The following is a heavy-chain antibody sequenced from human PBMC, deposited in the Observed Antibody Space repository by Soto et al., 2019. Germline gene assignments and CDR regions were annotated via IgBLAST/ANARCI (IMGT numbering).Heavy chain of an antibody. CDR3: ARDDPHSSGSPYFDY. Sequence: GSLRLYCAASVFTFSSYSMNCVRQAPGKGLEWVSYISSSSSTIYYADSAKGRFTISRDNAKNSLYLQTNSLRDEDTAVYYCARDDPHSSGSPYFDYWGQGTLVTVSS. CDR1: VFTFSSYS. CDR2: ISSSSSTI. J-gene: IGHJ4*02. V-gene: IGHV3-48*02. D-gene: IGHD3-22*01.